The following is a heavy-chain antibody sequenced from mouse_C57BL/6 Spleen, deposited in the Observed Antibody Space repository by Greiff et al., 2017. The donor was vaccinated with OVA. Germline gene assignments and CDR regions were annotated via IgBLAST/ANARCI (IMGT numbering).Heavy chain of an antibody. D-gene: IGHD2-10*02. Sequence: EVQLQQSGPELVKPGASVKISCKASGYTFTDYYMNWVKQSHGKSLEWIGDINPNNGGTSYNQKFKGKATLTVDKTSSTAYMELRSLTSEDSAVYYCARSRYGNYIAFDYWGQGTTLTVSS. CDR2: INPNNGGT. V-gene: IGHV1-26*01. CDR1: GYTFTDYY. J-gene: IGHJ2*01. CDR3: ARSRYGNYIAFDY.